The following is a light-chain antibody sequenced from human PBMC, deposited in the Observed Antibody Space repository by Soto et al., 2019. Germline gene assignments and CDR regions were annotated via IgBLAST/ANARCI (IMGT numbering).Light chain of an antibody. Sequence: QAVVTQPPSASGTPGQRVTISCSGSSYNIGGNTVTWYQQLPGTAPKLLIYNNDRRPSGVPDRFSGSKSGTSASLAISGLQSDDEADYYCSAWDDSLIGVLFGGGTKVTVL. V-gene: IGLV1-44*01. CDR2: NND. CDR3: SAWDDSLIGVL. CDR1: SYNIGGNT. J-gene: IGLJ2*01.